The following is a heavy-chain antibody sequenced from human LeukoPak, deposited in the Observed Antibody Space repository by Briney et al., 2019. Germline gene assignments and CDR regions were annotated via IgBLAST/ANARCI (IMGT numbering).Heavy chain of an antibody. CDR3: ARVGYSSGWYFDY. V-gene: IGHV3-74*01. Sequence: PGGSLRLSCAASGNYWMHWVRQVPGRGLVWVSHINSDGSWTSYADSVKGRFTISRDNSKNTLYLQMNSLRAEDTAVYYCARVGYSSGWYFDYWGQGTLVTVSS. D-gene: IGHD6-19*01. CDR1: GNYW. CDR2: INSDGSWT. J-gene: IGHJ4*02.